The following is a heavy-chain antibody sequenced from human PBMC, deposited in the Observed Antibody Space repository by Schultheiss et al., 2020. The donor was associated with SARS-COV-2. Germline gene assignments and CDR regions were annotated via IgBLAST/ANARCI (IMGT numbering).Heavy chain of an antibody. V-gene: IGHV4-4*02. CDR1: DGSISSSNW. CDR3: ARVVARAFDI. J-gene: IGHJ3*02. D-gene: IGHD2-15*01. Sequence: SETLSLTCAVSDGSISSSNWWSWVRQPPGKGLEWIGEIYHSGSTNYNPSLKSRVTISVDTSKNQFSLKLSSVTAADTAVYYCARVVARAFDIWGQGTTVTVSS. CDR2: IYHSGST.